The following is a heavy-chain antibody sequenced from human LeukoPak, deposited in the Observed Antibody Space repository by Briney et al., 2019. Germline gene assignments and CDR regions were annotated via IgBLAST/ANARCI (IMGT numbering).Heavy chain of an antibody. CDR1: GFTSDEYA. J-gene: IGHJ4*02. Sequence: PGRSLRLSCAASGFTSDEYAMHWVRQAPRKGLEWVSGISWNSGTIGYADSVKGRFTISRDNAKNSLYLQMNSLRAEDTALYYCAKRGSYWNFDYWGQGTLVTVSS. CDR2: ISWNSGTI. CDR3: AKRGSYWNFDY. V-gene: IGHV3-9*02. D-gene: IGHD1-26*01.